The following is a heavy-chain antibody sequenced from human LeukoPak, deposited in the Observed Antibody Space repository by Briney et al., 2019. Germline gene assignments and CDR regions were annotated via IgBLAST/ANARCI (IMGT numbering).Heavy chain of an antibody. CDR1: GFTFSGYG. CDR3: AIGPTN. CDR2: IKQDGSEK. D-gene: IGHD3-16*01. V-gene: IGHV3-7*01. Sequence: GGSLRLSCAASGFTFSGYGMSWVRQAPGKGLEWVANIKQDGSEKYYVDSVKGRFTISRDNAKNSLYLQMNSLRAEDTAVYYCAIGPTNWGQGTLVTVSS. J-gene: IGHJ4*02.